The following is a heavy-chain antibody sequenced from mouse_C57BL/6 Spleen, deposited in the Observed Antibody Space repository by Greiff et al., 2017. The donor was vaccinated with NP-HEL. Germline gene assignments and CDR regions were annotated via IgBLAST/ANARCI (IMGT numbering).Heavy chain of an antibody. D-gene: IGHD1-1*02. CDR1: GYTFTSYW. V-gene: IGHV1-55*01. Sequence: QVQLQQPGAELVKPGASVKMSCKASGYTFTSYWITWVKQRPGQGLEWIGDIYPGSGSTNYNEKFKSKATLTVDTSSSTAYMQLSSLTAEDSAVYYCARYGPRGVYYAMDYWGQGTSVTVSS. J-gene: IGHJ4*01. CDR2: IYPGSGST. CDR3: ARYGPRGVYYAMDY.